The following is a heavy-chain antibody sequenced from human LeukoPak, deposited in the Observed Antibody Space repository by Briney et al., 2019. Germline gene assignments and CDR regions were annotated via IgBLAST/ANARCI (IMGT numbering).Heavy chain of an antibody. CDR2: IYYSGGN. Sequence: SETLSLTCTVSGGSISGYYWSWIRQPPGKGLEWIGNIYYSGGNKYNPSLKSRVTISVDTSKNQFSLKLSSVTAADTAVYYCARGRGYVPNFDYWGQGTLVTVSS. V-gene: IGHV4-59*12. CDR1: GGSISGYY. D-gene: IGHD5-12*01. CDR3: ARGRGYVPNFDY. J-gene: IGHJ4*02.